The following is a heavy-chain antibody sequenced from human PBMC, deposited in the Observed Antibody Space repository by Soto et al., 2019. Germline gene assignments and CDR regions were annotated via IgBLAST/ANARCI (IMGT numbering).Heavy chain of an antibody. V-gene: IGHV1-8*01. J-gene: IGHJ6*01. CDR2: MDPNSGST. CDR1: WYTFTTSD. D-gene: IGHD3-3*01. Sequence: ASVKVSCKASWYTFTTSDINWVRQAPGQELEWLGWMDPNSGSTGYAQNFQGRITMPRNISRNTAHMELSSLQSEDTAVYYCARERKIDFRRKCMDVRCQGPTGTLS. CDR3: ARERKIDFRRKCMDV.